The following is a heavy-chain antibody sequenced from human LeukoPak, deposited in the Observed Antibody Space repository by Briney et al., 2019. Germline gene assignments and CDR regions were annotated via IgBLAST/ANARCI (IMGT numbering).Heavy chain of an antibody. CDR1: GFTFSSYA. D-gene: IGHD3-22*01. V-gene: IGHV3-30-3*01. Sequence: PGGSLRLSCAASGFTFSSYAMHWVRQAPGKGLEWVAVITYDGSNKYYADSVKGRFTISRDNSKNTLYLQVNSLRAEDTAVYYCARGSGWSSGYYRDAFDIWGQGTMVTVSS. J-gene: IGHJ3*02. CDR2: ITYDGSNK. CDR3: ARGSGWSSGYYRDAFDI.